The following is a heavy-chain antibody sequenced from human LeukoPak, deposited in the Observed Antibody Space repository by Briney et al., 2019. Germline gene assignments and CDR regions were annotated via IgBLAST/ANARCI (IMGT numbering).Heavy chain of an antibody. J-gene: IGHJ5*02. CDR1: GESFSGYY. D-gene: IGHD3-10*01. V-gene: IGHV4-34*01. CDR2: INHSGST. Sequence: SETLSLTCAVYGESFSGYYWSWLRQPPGKGLEWIGEINHSGSTNYNPSLKSRVTISVDTSKNQFSLKLSSVTAADTAVYYCARGAYVLLWFGELLPPYNWFDPWGQGTLVTVSS. CDR3: ARGAYVLLWFGELLPPYNWFDP.